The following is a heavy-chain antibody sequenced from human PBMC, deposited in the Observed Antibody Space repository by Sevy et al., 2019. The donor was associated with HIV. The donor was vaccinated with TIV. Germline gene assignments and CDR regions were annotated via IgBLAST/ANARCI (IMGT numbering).Heavy chain of an antibody. CDR1: GFTFSSYA. CDR3: AKPAGGSSKRGNYYFDY. Sequence: VGSLRLSCAASGFTFSSYAMSWVRQAPGKGLEWVSAISGSGGGTYYEDSVKGRFTISRDNSKNTLYLQMNSLRAEDTAVYYCAKPAGGSSKRGNYYFDYWGQGTLVTVSS. D-gene: IGHD1-26*01. J-gene: IGHJ4*02. CDR2: ISGSGGGT. V-gene: IGHV3-23*01.